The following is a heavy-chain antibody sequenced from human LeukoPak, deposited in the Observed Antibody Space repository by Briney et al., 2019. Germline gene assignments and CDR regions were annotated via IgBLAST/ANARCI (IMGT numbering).Heavy chain of an antibody. J-gene: IGHJ4*02. CDR1: GGSISSYY. CDR3: ARGGYSSGVFDF. V-gene: IGHV4-59*01. D-gene: IGHD6-19*01. CDR2: IYYSGST. Sequence: PSETLSLTCTVSGGSISSYYWSWIRQPPGKGLGWIGYIYYSGSTNYNPSLKSRVTISVDTSKNQFSLKLSSVTAADTAVYYCARGGYSSGVFDFWGQGTLVTVSS.